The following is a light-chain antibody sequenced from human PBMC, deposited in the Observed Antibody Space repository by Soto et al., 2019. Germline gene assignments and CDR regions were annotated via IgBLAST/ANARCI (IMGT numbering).Light chain of an antibody. J-gene: IGLJ3*02. CDR2: NDS. CDR1: SSNIGSNT. CDR3: ASWDVSLEAWV. Sequence: QSVLTQPPSASGTPGQRVTISCSGSSSNIGSNTVNWFQQVPGMAPRLLIYNDSQRPSGVPDQFSGSRSGTSASLAISGLQSDDEADFYCASWDVSLEAWVFGGGTKVTVL. V-gene: IGLV1-44*01.